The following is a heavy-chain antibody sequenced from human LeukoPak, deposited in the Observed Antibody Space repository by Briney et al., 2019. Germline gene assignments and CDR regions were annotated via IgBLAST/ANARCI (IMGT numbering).Heavy chain of an antibody. CDR1: GGSVNSGNYY. D-gene: IGHD3-22*01. CDR2: IYYSGTT. V-gene: IGHV4-61*01. J-gene: IGHJ4*02. Sequence: SETLSLTCTVSGGSVNSGNYYWSWIRQPPGKGLEWIGYIYYSGTTNYNPSLKSRVTISLDTSKNQFSLKLSSVTAADTAVYYCARGRRYYDSSGYYYPFDYWGQGTLVTVSS. CDR3: ARGRRYYDSSGYYYPFDY.